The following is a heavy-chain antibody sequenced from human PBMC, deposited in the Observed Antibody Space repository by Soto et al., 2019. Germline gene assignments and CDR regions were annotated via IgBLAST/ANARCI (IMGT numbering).Heavy chain of an antibody. D-gene: IGHD4-17*01. CDR2: LYNTGST. V-gene: IGHV4-59*01. CDR1: GASISRYY. CDR3: ARSYGASFDY. Sequence: SETLSLTCTVSGASISRYYWSWIRQSPGKGLEWIGYLYNTGSTIYNPSLKSRVTISVDTSKNQFSLKMNSVTAADKAVYYCARSYGASFDYWGQRTLVPVSS. J-gene: IGHJ4*02.